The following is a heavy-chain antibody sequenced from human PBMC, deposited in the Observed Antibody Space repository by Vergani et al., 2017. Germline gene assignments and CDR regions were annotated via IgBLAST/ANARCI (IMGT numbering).Heavy chain of an antibody. CDR3: AREGGYCSGGSCAHFDY. V-gene: IGHV1-2*02. D-gene: IGHD2-15*01. CDR2: INPNSGGT. CDR1: GYTFTGYY. J-gene: IGHJ4*02. Sequence: QVQLVQSGAEVKKPGASVKVSCKASGYTFTGYYMHWVRQAPGQGLEWMGWINPNSGGTNYAQKFQGRVTMTRDTSISTAYMELSRLRSYDTAVYYCAREGGYCSGGSCAHFDYWGQGTLVTVSS.